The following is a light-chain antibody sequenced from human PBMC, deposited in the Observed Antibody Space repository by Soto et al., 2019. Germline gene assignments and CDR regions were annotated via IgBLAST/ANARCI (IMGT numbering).Light chain of an antibody. V-gene: IGKV3D-15*01. J-gene: IGKJ1*01. Sequence: EIVMTQSPATLSVSPGESATLSCRASQRISRNLAWYQQKPGQAPRLLIYGASSRATGIPDRFSGSGSGTDFTLTISSLQPDDSATYFCQRYNDKFGQGTKVDIK. CDR3: QRYNDK. CDR1: QRISRN. CDR2: GAS.